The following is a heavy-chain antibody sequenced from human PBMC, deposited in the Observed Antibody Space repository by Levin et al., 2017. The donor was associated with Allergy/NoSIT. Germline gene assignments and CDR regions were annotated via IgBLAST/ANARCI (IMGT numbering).Heavy chain of an antibody. V-gene: IGHV3-30*18. J-gene: IGHJ3*02. Sequence: LSLTCAASGFIFSDYAMHWVRPTPAKGLEWVAFISYDGSITDYADSVKGRFTISRDTSTRTLYLQMNTLRPDDTGVYFCAKERHNSGSTDAYDIWGQGTKATVSS. CDR1: GFIFSDYA. CDR3: AKERHNSGSTDAYDI. D-gene: IGHD3-10*01. CDR2: ISYDGSIT.